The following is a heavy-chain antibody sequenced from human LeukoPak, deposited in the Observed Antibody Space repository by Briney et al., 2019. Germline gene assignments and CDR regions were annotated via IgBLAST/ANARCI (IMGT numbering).Heavy chain of an antibody. D-gene: IGHD4-17*01. Sequence: PSVTLSFTASGYTFTIYYMHWVRHAPGQGLEWMGIINPSGGSTSYAQKFQGRVTMTRDTSTSTVYMELSSLRSEDTAVYYCARASDYGDYAGFDPWGQGALVTVSS. J-gene: IGHJ5*02. V-gene: IGHV1-46*01. CDR1: GYTFTIYY. CDR3: ARASDYGDYAGFDP. CDR2: INPSGGST.